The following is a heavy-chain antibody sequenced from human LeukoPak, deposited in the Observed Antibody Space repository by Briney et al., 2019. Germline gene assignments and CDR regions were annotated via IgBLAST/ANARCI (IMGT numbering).Heavy chain of an antibody. CDR3: ASENYYGSGSYSGLGY. Sequence: GASVKVSCKASGYTFTSYGISWVRQAPGQGLEWMGWISAYNGNTNYAQKLRGRVTMTTDTSTSTAYMELRSLRSDDTAVYYCASENYYGSGSYSGLGYWGQGTLVTVSS. J-gene: IGHJ4*02. D-gene: IGHD3-10*01. V-gene: IGHV1-18*01. CDR1: GYTFTSYG. CDR2: ISAYNGNT.